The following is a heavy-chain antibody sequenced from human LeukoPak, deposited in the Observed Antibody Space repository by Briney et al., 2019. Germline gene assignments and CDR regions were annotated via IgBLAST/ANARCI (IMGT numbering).Heavy chain of an antibody. Sequence: ASVKVSCTASGYTFTNYGVSWVRQAPGQGLEWMGWISAYNGNIDYAQKFKGRVTMTTDTSTSTAYMELRSLKSDDTAVYYCARVEAYCSRTSCHDYWGLGTLVTVSS. V-gene: IGHV1-18*01. CDR3: ARVEAYCSRTSCHDY. CDR2: ISAYNGNI. J-gene: IGHJ4*02. CDR1: GYTFTNYG. D-gene: IGHD2-2*01.